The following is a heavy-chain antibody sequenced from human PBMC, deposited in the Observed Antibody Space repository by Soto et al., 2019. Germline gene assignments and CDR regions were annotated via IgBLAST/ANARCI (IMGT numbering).Heavy chain of an antibody. CDR1: GGSISSGGYS. CDR2: IYHSGST. V-gene: IGHV4-30-2*01. Sequence: SGSVCLSCAVCGGSISSGGYSWSWIRQPPGKGLEWIGYIYHSGSTYYNPSLKSRVTISVDRSKNQFSLKLSSVTAADTAVYYCARSGVVVVAATDTDAFDIWGQGTMVTVSS. D-gene: IGHD2-15*01. J-gene: IGHJ3*02. CDR3: ARSGVVVVAATDTDAFDI.